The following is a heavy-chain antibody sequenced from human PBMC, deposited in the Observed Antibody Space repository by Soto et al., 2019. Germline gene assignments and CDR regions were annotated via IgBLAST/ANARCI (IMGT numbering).Heavy chain of an antibody. J-gene: IGHJ4*02. CDR3: AKGMRGHGFWSGYQAQSH. CDR1: GFTFNSFA. D-gene: IGHD3-3*01. CDR2: ISHDGSNR. Sequence: QVQVVESGGGVVQPGRSLRLSCAASGFTFNSFAMHWVRQAPGRGLEWVAVISHDGSNRYNADSVKGRFTISRDNSKNTVFLEGNSLRHEDTAVYYWAKGMRGHGFWSGYQAQSHWGQGTLVTVSS. V-gene: IGHV3-30*14.